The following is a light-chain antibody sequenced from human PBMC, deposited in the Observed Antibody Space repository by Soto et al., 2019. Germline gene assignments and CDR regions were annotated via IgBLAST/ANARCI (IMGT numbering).Light chain of an antibody. CDR2: DVS. CDR1: SSDVGGYNY. V-gene: IGLV2-14*01. CDR3: SSYTSSSTYV. J-gene: IGLJ1*01. Sequence: QSALTQPASVSGSPGQSITISCTGTSSDVGGYNYVSWYQQHPGKAPKLMIYDVSSRPSGVSDRFSGSESGNTASLTISGLQAEDEADYYCSSYTSSSTYVFGTGTKVTVL.